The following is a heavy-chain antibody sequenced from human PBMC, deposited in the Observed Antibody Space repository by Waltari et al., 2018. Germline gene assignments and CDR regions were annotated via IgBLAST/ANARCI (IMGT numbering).Heavy chain of an antibody. D-gene: IGHD6-6*01. V-gene: IGHV4-39*01. CDR2: IYYSGST. J-gene: IGHJ4*02. CDR3: ARHYGVAARPFDY. Sequence: QLQLQESGPGLVKPSETLSLTCTVSGGSISSSSYYWGWIRQPPGKGLEWIGSIYYSGSTYYNPSLKSRVTISVDTSKNQFSLKLSSVTAADTAVYYCARHYGVAARPFDYWGQGTLVTVSS. CDR1: GGSISSSSYY.